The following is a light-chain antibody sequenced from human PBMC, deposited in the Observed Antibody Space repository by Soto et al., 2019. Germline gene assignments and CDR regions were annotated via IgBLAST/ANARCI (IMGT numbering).Light chain of an antibody. CDR2: GAS. CDR3: QQYTNSRWT. J-gene: IGKJ1*01. Sequence: ETVLTQSPGTLSLSPGERVTLSCRASQTVASNYFAWYQQRPGQAPRLLMNGASTRATGVPDRFSGSGSGTDFTLTISRLEPEDFAVYYRQQYTNSRWTFGQGTKVDIK. V-gene: IGKV3-20*01. CDR1: QTVASNY.